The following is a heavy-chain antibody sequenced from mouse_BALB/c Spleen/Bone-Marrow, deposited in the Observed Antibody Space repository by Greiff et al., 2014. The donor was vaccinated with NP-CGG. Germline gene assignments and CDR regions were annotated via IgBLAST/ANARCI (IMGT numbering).Heavy chain of an antibody. CDR2: IWSGGST. CDR1: GFSLSSYG. CDR3: ARNHRGYYFDY. D-gene: IGHD3-1*01. Sequence: VQLQQSGPGLVQPSQSLSITCTVSGFSLSSYGVHWVRQSPGKGLEWLGVIWSGGSTDYNAAFISRLTISKDNSKSQVFFKMTSLQANDTAIYYRARNHRGYYFDYWGQGTTLTVSS. V-gene: IGHV2-2*02. J-gene: IGHJ2*01.